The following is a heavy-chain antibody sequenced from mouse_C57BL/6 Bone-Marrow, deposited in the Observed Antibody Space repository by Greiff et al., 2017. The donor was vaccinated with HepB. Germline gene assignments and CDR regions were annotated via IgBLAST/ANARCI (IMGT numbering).Heavy chain of an antibody. D-gene: IGHD4-1*01. V-gene: IGHV7-1*01. CDR2: SRNKANDYTT. CDR1: GFTFSDFY. CDR3: ARRLTGTIWYFDV. J-gene: IGHJ1*03. Sequence: EVNVVESGGGLVQSGRSLRLSCATSGFTFSDFYMEWVRQAPGKGLEWIAASRNKANDYTTEYSASVKGRFIVSRDTSQSILYLQMNALRAEDTAIYYCARRLTGTIWYFDVWGTGTTVTVSS.